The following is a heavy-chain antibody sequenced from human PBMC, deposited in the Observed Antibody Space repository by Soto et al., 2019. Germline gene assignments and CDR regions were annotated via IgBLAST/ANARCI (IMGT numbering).Heavy chain of an antibody. Sequence: LRLSCATSGFTFSNYWMHWVRQVPGRGLVWVSRIDTDGSTTSYADFAKGRFTISRDNANSTLSLQMNSLRAEDTAIYYCACSRRPARLGPKGAIDYWGQGTLVTVSS. CDR1: GFTFSNYW. D-gene: IGHD2-15*01. CDR2: IDTDGSTT. CDR3: ACSRRPARLGPKGAIDY. V-gene: IGHV3-74*01. J-gene: IGHJ4*02.